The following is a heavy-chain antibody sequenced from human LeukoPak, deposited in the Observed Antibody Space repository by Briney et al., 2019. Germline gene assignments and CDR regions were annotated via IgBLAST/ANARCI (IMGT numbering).Heavy chain of an antibody. CDR2: ISSNGGST. V-gene: IGHV3-64*01. D-gene: IGHD1-14*01. J-gene: IGHJ6*03. CDR3: AKLETGDYYYYYMDV. Sequence: GGSLRLSCAASGFTFSNYAMHWVRQAPGKGLEYVSGISSNGGSTFYASSVKGRFTISRDNSKNTLYLQMNSLRAEDTAVYYCAKLETGDYYYYYMDVWGKGTTVTVSS. CDR1: GFTFSNYA.